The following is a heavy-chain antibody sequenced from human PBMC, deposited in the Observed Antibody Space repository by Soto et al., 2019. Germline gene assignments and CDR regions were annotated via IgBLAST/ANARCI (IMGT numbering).Heavy chain of an antibody. CDR3: ARSEAVLRRQNYYYSDGMDV. CDR2: INPNTGGT. D-gene: IGHD4-17*01. J-gene: IGHJ6*02. V-gene: IGHV1-2*04. Sequence: QVQLVQSGADVKKPGASVKVSCKASGYTFTSYYVHWVRQAPGQGLEWMGWINPNTGGTNYAQKFQGWVTMTRDTSISTADMELSRLRSDDTAMYYCARSEAVLRRQNYYYSDGMDVWGQGTTVTVSS. CDR1: GYTFTSYY.